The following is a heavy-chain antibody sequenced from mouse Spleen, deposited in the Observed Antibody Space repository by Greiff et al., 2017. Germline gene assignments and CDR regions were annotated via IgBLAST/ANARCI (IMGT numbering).Heavy chain of an antibody. Sequence: VQLQQSGAELAKPGASVKMSCKASGYTFTSYWMHWVKQRPGQGLEWIGYINPSTGYTEYNQKFKDKATLTADKSSSTAYMQLSSLTSEDSAVYYCARDYGYNYYAIDYWGQGTSVTVSS. CDR1: GYTFTSYW. CDR2: INPSTGYT. CDR3: ARDYGYNYYAIDY. J-gene: IGHJ4*01. V-gene: IGHV1-7*01. D-gene: IGHD1-2*01.